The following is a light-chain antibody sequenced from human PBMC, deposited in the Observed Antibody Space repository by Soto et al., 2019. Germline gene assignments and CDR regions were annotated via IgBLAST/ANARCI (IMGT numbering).Light chain of an antibody. CDR1: SSDVGSYNY. CDR3: SSYTSNRTYV. CDR2: DVS. J-gene: IGLJ1*01. V-gene: IGLV2-14*01. Sequence: QSALTQPASVSGSPGQSITISCTGTSSDVGSYNYVSWYQQHPGKAPKLLIYDVSDRPSGVVNRFSGSKSGNTASLTISGLQTEDEADYYCSSYTSNRTYVFGTGTRSPS.